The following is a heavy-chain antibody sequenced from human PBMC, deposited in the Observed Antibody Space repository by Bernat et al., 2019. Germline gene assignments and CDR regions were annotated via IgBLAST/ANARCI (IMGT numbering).Heavy chain of an antibody. CDR1: GFTFSSYW. D-gene: IGHD2-15*01. V-gene: IGHV3-74*01. J-gene: IGHJ4*02. CDR3: ARVRYCRSGSCSSDFDY. CDR2: IYTDGSNT. Sequence: EVQLVESGGGLVQPGGSLRLSCAASGFTFSSYWMHWVCQAPGKGLVWVSLIYTDGSNTDDADSVKGRITITRDNAKNTLYLQMNNLRVEDTAVYYCARVRYCRSGSCSSDFDYWGQGTLVTVSS.